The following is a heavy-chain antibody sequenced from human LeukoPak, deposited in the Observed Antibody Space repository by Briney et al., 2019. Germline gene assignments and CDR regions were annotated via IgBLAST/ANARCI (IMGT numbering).Heavy chain of an antibody. CDR1: GFTFSNYG. J-gene: IGHJ4*02. Sequence: GGSLRLSCAASGFTFSNYGMHWVRQAPGKGLEWVAFIYYHGNNKNYADFVKGRFTISRDNSKNTLFLQMNSLRAEDTAVYYCARGNYYGSGCDFWGRGSLVTVSS. CDR3: ARGNYYGSGCDF. D-gene: IGHD3-10*01. V-gene: IGHV3-30*02. CDR2: IYYHGNNK.